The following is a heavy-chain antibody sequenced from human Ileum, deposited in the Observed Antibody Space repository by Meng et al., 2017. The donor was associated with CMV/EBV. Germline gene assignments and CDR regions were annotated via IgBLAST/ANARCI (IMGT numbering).Heavy chain of an antibody. CDR2: ISHSGSL. J-gene: IGHJ6*02. D-gene: IGHD3-3*01. Sequence: GSLRLSCGVSDGSFSDYYWTWIRQSPGRGLEWIGEISHSGSLNYNPPLKSRVTISMDTSKDQVSLRLSSVTAADTAVYYCARGNFYHGMDVWGHGTTVTVSS. CDR1: DGSFSDYY. V-gene: IGHV4-34*01. CDR3: ARGNFYHGMDV.